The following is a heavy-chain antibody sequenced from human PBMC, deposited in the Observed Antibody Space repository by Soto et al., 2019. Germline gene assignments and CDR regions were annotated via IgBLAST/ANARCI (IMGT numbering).Heavy chain of an antibody. J-gene: IGHJ4*02. CDR3: ARLLNCGGDCYPSGGDY. CDR2: IYPGDSDT. D-gene: IGHD2-21*02. CDR1: GYSFTSYW. V-gene: IGHV5-51*01. Sequence: PGESLKISCKGSGYSFTSYWIGWVRQMPGKGLEWMGIIYPGDSDTRYSPSFQGQVTISADKSISTAYLQWSSLKASDTAMYYCARLLNCGGDCYPSGGDYWGQGTLVTVSS.